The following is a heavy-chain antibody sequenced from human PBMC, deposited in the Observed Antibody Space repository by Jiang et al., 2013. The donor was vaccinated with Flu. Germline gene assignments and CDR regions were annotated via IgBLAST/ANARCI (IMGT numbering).Heavy chain of an antibody. V-gene: IGHV4-39*01. Sequence: GLVKPSETLSLTCIVSGGSISSSDYYWGWIRQPPGKGLEWIGSVYYSGRTYYNPSLKSRVTISVDTSKNQFSLKLTSVTAADTSVYYCARQEDSWAFYPFDNWGQGTLVTVSS. CDR2: VYYSGRT. CDR1: GGSISSSDYY. CDR3: ARQEDSWAFYPFDN. J-gene: IGHJ4*02. D-gene: IGHD1-26*01.